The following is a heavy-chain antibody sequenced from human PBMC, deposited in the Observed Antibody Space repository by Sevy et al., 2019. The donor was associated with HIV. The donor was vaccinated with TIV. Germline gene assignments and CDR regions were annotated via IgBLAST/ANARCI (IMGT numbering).Heavy chain of an antibody. CDR3: ARDRGVGTSSYGMDV. CDR2: ISWNSGSI. J-gene: IGHJ6*02. Sequence: GGSLRLSCAASGFTFDDYAMHWVRQAPGKGLEWVSGISWNSGSIGYADSVKGRFTISRDNAKNSLYLQMNSLRAEDTAVYYCARDRGVGTSSYGMDVWGQGTTVTVSS. D-gene: IGHD1-26*01. V-gene: IGHV3-9*01. CDR1: GFTFDDYA.